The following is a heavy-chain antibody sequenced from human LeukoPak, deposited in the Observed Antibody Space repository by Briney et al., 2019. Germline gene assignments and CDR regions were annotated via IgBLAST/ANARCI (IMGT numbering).Heavy chain of an antibody. V-gene: IGHV3-30-3*01. CDR1: GFTFSSYA. Sequence: GVSLRLSCAASGFTFSSYAMHWVRQAPGKGLEWVAVIAYDGSKRNHADSVKGRFTISRDNSKNTLYLQMKSLRAEDTAVYYCAKEVEMLFDYWGQGTLVTVSS. CDR2: IAYDGSKR. CDR3: AKEVEMLFDY. J-gene: IGHJ4*02. D-gene: IGHD5-24*01.